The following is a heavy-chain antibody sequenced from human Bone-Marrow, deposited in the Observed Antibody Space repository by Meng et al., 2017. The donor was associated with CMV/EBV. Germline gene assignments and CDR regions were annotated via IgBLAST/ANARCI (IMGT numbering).Heavy chain of an antibody. CDR3: PREKNYGSGSYIHYGMDV. CDR2: ISSSGSTI. J-gene: IGHJ6*02. V-gene: IGHV3-11*01. CDR1: GFTFSDYY. D-gene: IGHD3-10*01. Sequence: GESLKISCAASGFTFSDYYMSWIRQAPGKGLEWVSYISSSGSTIYYADPVKGRFTISRDNAKNSLYLQMNSLRAEDTAVYYCPREKNYGSGSYIHYGMDVWGQGTTVTVSS.